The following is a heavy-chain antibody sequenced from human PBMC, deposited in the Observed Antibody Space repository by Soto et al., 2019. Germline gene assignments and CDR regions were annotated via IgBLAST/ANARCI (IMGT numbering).Heavy chain of an antibody. D-gene: IGHD4-4*01. CDR3: ARDRPTVGPYYYYGMDV. CDR2: ISGSSSDT. J-gene: IGHJ6*02. V-gene: IGHV3-11*05. Sequence: QVQLVESGGGLVRPGGSLRLSCAASGFTFSDHYMSWIRQAPGKGPEWLSYISGSSSDTKYADSVKGRFTISRDNAKNSLYLQVNSLRADDTAVYYCARDRPTVGPYYYYGMDVWGQGTTVTVSS. CDR1: GFTFSDHY.